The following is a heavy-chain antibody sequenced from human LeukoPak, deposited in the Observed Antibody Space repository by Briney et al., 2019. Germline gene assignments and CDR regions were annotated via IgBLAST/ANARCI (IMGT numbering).Heavy chain of an antibody. CDR3: ARAKGMVREAFDY. Sequence: SETLSLTCTVSGASISSYYWSWIRQPPGKGLEWIGYIYYSGSTNYNPSLKSRVTISVDTSKNQFSLKLSSVTAADTAVHYCARAKGMVREAFDYWGQGTLVTVSS. D-gene: IGHD3-10*01. CDR1: GASISSYY. V-gene: IGHV4-59*01. J-gene: IGHJ4*02. CDR2: IYYSGST.